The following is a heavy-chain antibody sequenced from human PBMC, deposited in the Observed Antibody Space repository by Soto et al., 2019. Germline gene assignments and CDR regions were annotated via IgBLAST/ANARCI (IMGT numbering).Heavy chain of an antibody. D-gene: IGHD3-3*01. CDR2: ISSSSSYI. CDR3: ASSFIPIDFWSGLAYYYYGMDV. J-gene: IGHJ6*02. CDR1: GFTFSSYS. V-gene: IGHV3-21*01. Sequence: GGSLRLSCAASGFTFSSYSMNWVRQAPGKGLEWVSSISSSSSYIYYADSVKGRFTISRDNAKNSLYLQMNSLRAEDTAVYYCASSFIPIDFWSGLAYYYYGMDVWGQGTTVTVSS.